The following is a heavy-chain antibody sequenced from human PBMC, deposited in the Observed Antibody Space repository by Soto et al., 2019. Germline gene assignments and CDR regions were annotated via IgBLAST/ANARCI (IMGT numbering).Heavy chain of an antibody. J-gene: IGHJ6*02. Sequence: QVQLVQSGAEVKKPGSSVKVSCKASGGTFSSYAISWVRQAPGQGLEWMGGIIPIFGTANYAQKFQGRVTITEDKSKSTSYMELRSLRSEDTAVYYCAKIAAAGYYYYGMDVWGQGSTLTVSS. CDR2: IIPIFGTA. CDR1: GGTFSSYA. D-gene: IGHD6-13*01. V-gene: IGHV1-69*06. CDR3: AKIAAAGYYYYGMDV.